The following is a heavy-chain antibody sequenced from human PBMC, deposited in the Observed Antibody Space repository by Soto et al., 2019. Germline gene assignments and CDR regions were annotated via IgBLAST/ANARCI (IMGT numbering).Heavy chain of an antibody. CDR3: AREGVTNYTDYYFDL. J-gene: IGHJ4*01. Sequence: PGGSLRLSCAASGFTFSDYYMSWIRQAPGKGLEWVSYISTSGDTIYYGDSVRGRFTISRDNAKKSLYPQMDSLRPEDTAIYYCAREGVTNYTDYYFDLWGHGALVTVSS. V-gene: IGHV3-11*04. CDR1: GFTFSDYY. CDR2: ISTSGDTI. D-gene: IGHD4-4*01.